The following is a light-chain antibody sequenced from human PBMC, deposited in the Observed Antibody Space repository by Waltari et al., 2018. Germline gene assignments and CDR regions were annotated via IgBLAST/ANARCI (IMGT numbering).Light chain of an antibody. CDR2: DAS. CDR3: LQHNSYPLT. V-gene: IGKV1-17*01. J-gene: IGKJ4*01. CDR1: QDIRNE. Sequence: DIQMTQSPSSLSASVGDRVTITCRASQDIRNELGWYQQKPGKAPNRLIYDASTLQSGVPSRFSGSGAGTEFTLTISSLQPEEFATDYCLQHNSYPLTFGGVTQVEIK.